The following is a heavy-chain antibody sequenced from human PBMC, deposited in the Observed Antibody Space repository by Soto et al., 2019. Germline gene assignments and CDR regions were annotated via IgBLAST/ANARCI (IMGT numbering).Heavy chain of an antibody. CDR3: ANGDTAMARGDAFDI. Sequence: QVQLVQSGAEVKKPASSVKVSCKASGGAFSSYAISWVRQAPGQGGEGMGGIIPIFGTANYAQKLQGRVTITADESTSTDYMKLSSLRSEDTAVYYCANGDTAMARGDAFDIWGQGTMVTVSS. D-gene: IGHD5-18*01. CDR1: GGAFSSYA. V-gene: IGHV1-69*12. CDR2: IIPIFGTA. J-gene: IGHJ3*02.